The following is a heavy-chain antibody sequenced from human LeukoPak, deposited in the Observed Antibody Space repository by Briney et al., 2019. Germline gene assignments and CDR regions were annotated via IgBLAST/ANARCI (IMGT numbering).Heavy chain of an antibody. V-gene: IGHV4-61*05. J-gene: IGHJ4*02. D-gene: IGHD3-22*01. CDR3: ARHYDSSGYWYYFDY. CDR2: IYYSGST. CDR1: GGSISSSSYY. Sequence: TSETLSLTCTVSGGSISSSSYYWGWIRQPPGKGLEWIGYIYYSGSTNYNPSLKSRVTISVDTSKNQFSLKLSSVTAADTAVYYCARHYDSSGYWYYFDYWGQGTLVTVSS.